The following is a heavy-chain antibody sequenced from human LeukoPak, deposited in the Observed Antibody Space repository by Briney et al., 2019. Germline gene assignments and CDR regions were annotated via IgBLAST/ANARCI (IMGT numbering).Heavy chain of an antibody. V-gene: IGHV1-69*11. CDR1: GGTFSSYA. J-gene: IGHJ4*02. D-gene: IGHD3-10*01. CDR2: IIPILGTA. Sequence: VASVKVSCKASGGTFSSYAISWVRQAPGQGLEWMGRIIPILGTANYAQKFQGRVTITTDESTSTAYMELSSLRSEDTAVYYCASTLGGYYFDYWGQGTLVTVSS. CDR3: ASTLGGYYFDY.